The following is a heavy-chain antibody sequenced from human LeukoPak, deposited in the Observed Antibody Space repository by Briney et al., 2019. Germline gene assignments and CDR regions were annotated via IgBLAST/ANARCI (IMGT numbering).Heavy chain of an antibody. CDR1: GFTFSSYW. CDR2: INSDGSST. Sequence: GGSLRLSCAASGFTFSSYWMHWVRQPPGKGLVWVSRINSDGSSTSYADSVKGRFTISRDNAKNTLYLQMNSLRAEDTAVYYCARGGSSSWYGSWGQGTLVTVSS. CDR3: ARGGSSSWYGS. V-gene: IGHV3-74*01. D-gene: IGHD6-13*01. J-gene: IGHJ4*02.